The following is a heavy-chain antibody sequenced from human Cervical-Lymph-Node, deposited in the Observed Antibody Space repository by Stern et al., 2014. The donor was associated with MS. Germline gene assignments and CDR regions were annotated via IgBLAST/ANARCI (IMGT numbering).Heavy chain of an antibody. CDR2: IWYDGSNK. J-gene: IGHJ4*02. CDR3: ARSRGYGPFDY. Sequence: VHLVESGGGVVQPGRSLRLSCAASGFTFSSYGMHWVRQAPGKGLEWVAVIWYDGSNKYYADSVKGRFTISRDNSKNTLYLQMNSLRAEDTAVYYCARSRGYGPFDYWGQGTLVTVSS. CDR1: GFTFSSYG. V-gene: IGHV3-33*01. D-gene: IGHD5-12*01.